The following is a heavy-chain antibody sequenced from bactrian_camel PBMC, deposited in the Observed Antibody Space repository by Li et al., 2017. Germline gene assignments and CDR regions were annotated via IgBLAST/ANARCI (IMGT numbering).Heavy chain of an antibody. V-gene: IGHV3S40*01. CDR2: IYGAGDRT. Sequence: VQLVESGGGSVQAGGSLKLSCVANDYTFTVCKLGWYRQGPGKEREGVATIYGAGDRTYYADSVKGRFTISKDKAKDTVYLQMSNLKPEDTAMYYCAADPYGSTCDGWAYFDYWGQGTQVTVS. J-gene: IGHJ6*01. CDR3: AADPYGSTCDGWAYFDY. D-gene: IGHD6*01. CDR1: DYTFTVCK.